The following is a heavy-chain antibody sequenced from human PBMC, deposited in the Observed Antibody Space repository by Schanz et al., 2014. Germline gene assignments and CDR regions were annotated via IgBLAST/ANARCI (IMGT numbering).Heavy chain of an antibody. CDR3: ARSGSSNWYFFDY. V-gene: IGHV1-8*01. J-gene: IGHJ4*02. CDR2: MNPNSGNT. CDR1: GYNITSND. D-gene: IGHD6-13*01. Sequence: QVQLVQSGAEVKKPGSSMKVSCKASGYNITSNDVTWVRQATGQGLEWMGWMNPNSGNTGYAQKFQGRVTITRDTLASTAYMEVSSLRSEDTAVYYCARSGSSNWYFFDYWGQGTLVTVSS.